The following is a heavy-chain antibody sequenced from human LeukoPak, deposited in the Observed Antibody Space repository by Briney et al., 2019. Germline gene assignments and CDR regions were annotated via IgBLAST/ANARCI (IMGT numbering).Heavy chain of an antibody. CDR1: GYSISSGYH. CDR3: ARDHLTMVRGVTHYYYYMDV. D-gene: IGHD3-10*01. Sequence: ASETLSLTCTVSGYSISSGYHWGWIRQPPGKGLEWIGSIYHSGSTNYNPSLKSRVTMSVDTSKNQFSLKLSSVTAADTAVYYCARDHLTMVRGVTHYYYYMDVWGKGTTVTISS. V-gene: IGHV4-38-2*02. J-gene: IGHJ6*03. CDR2: IYHSGST.